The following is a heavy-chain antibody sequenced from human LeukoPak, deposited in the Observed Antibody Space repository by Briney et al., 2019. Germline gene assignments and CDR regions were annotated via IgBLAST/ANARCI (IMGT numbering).Heavy chain of an antibody. CDR3: ARLDGLMVFDY. J-gene: IGHJ4*02. CDR2: IYYSGST. V-gene: IGHV4-59*08. D-gene: IGHD5-24*01. CDR1: GGSISSYY. Sequence: SETLSLTCTVSGGSISSYYWRWIRQPPGKGLEWIGYIYYSGSTNYNPSLKSRVPISVDTSKTQFSLTLSSVTAAGPAVYYCARLDGLMVFDYWGQGTLVTVSS.